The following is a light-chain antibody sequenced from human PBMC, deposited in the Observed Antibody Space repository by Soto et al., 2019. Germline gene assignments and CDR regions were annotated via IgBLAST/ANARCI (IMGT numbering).Light chain of an antibody. Sequence: QSVLTQPPSASGTPGQRVTISCSGSSSNIGNNNVHWYQQIPGTAPKLLIYINSQRPSGVPDRFSGSKFATSASLAISGLQSEDEADYYCAVWDDSLNGVVFGGGTK. J-gene: IGLJ2*01. CDR2: INS. CDR3: AVWDDSLNGVV. V-gene: IGLV1-44*01. CDR1: SSNIGNNN.